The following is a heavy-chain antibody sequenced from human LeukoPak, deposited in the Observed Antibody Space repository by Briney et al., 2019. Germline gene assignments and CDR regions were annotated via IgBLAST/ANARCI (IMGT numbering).Heavy chain of an antibody. Sequence: ASVKVSCKASGYTFTGYYMHWVRQAPGQGLEWMGWINPNSGGTNYAQKFQGRVTMTRDTSISTAYMALSRLRSDDTAVYYCARSMVRGVKGLDVWGKGTTVTISS. CDR2: INPNSGGT. CDR3: ARSMVRGVKGLDV. CDR1: GYTFTGYY. J-gene: IGHJ6*04. D-gene: IGHD3-10*01. V-gene: IGHV1-2*02.